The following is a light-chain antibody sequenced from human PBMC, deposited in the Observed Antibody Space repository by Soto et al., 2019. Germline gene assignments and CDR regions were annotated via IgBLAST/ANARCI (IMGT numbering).Light chain of an antibody. V-gene: IGKV2-24*01. CDR3: VQFSWFPWT. CDR1: QSLVYSDGNTH. J-gene: IGKJ1*01. Sequence: DIVLTQTPLSSPVTLGQPASISCRSSQSLVYSDGNTHLSWLQQRPGQPTRLLIYQVSNRFSVVLGRFGGSGGGTDFTLKISRVEAEDVGDYYCVQFSWFPWTFGQGTKVEI. CDR2: QVS.